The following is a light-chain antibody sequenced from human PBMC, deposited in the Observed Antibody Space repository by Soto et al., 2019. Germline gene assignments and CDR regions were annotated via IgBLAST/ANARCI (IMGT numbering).Light chain of an antibody. Sequence: EIVVTQSPGTLSLSPGERATLSCRASQSFSSSYLAWYQQKPGQAPRLLIYATSSRATGIPDRFSGSGSQTDFTLTISRLEPEDFAVYYCQQYGTSPRTFGQGTKVDIK. CDR3: QQYGTSPRT. CDR1: QSFSSSY. V-gene: IGKV3-20*01. CDR2: ATS. J-gene: IGKJ1*01.